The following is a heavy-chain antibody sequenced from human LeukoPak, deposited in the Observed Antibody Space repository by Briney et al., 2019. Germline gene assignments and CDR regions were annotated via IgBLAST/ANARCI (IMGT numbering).Heavy chain of an antibody. V-gene: IGHV4-34*01. CDR2: INHSGST. D-gene: IGHD3-22*01. CDR3: ARAYYYDSSGYYLGLDY. Sequence: PSETLSLTRAVYGGSFSGYYWSWIRQPPGKGLEWIGEINHSGSTNYNPSLKSRVTISVDPSKNQFSLKLSSVTAADTAVYYCARAYYYDSSGYYLGLDYWGQGTLVTVSS. CDR1: GGSFSGYY. J-gene: IGHJ4*02.